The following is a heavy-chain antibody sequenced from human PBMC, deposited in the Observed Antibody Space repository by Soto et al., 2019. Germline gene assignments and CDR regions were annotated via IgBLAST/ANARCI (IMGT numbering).Heavy chain of an antibody. Sequence: SETLCLTWGVSGGSISSSNWWSWVRQAPGKGLDWIGEIYHSGSTKYNPSLKSRVTISVDKSKNQFSLKLSSVPAADTAVYYCALTGTETTWGQGTLVTVSS. J-gene: IGHJ5*02. CDR3: ALTGTETT. D-gene: IGHD3-9*01. CDR2: IYHSGST. CDR1: GGSISSSNW. V-gene: IGHV4-4*02.